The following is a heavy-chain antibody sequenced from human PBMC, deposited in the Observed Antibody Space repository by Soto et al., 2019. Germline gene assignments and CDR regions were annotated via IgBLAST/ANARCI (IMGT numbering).Heavy chain of an antibody. CDR1: GFTFSSYA. D-gene: IGHD1-20*01. V-gene: IGHV3-21*01. J-gene: IGHJ4*02. Sequence: PGGSLRLSCAASGFTFSSYAMDWVRQAPGKGLEWVSSISSTSRYIYYADSVKGRFTISRDNAKNSLFLQMNSLRAEDTAIYYCAKEFHSWNYFDYWGQGTLVTVSS. CDR3: AKEFHSWNYFDY. CDR2: ISSTSRYI.